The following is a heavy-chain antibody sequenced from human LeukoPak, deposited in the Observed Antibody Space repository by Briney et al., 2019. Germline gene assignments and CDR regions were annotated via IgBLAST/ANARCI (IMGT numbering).Heavy chain of an antibody. D-gene: IGHD2-21*02. Sequence: SGPTQLHPPPTLTLTSTLSGFSPGTRRGGVGWIPQPPGMALESLTLLNWDDDKRYSPSLKSRLTITKDTFKNQVVLTMTNMDPVDTATYYCAHNLIKSHHIVVVTDAFDIWGQGTMVTVSS. J-gene: IGHJ3*02. CDR3: AHNLIKSHHIVVVTDAFDI. V-gene: IGHV2-5*02. CDR1: GFSPGTRRGG. CDR2: LNWDDDK.